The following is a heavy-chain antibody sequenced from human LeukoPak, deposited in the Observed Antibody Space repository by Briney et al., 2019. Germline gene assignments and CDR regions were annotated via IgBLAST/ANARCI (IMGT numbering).Heavy chain of an antibody. CDR2: ISYDGSNK. D-gene: IGHD6-19*01. J-gene: IGHJ4*02. V-gene: IGHV3-30-3*01. CDR1: GFTFSSSA. Sequence: GSLRLSCAASGFTFSSSAMHWVCQAPDKGLEWVAVISYDGSNKYYADSVKGRFTISRDNSKNTLYLQMNSLRADDTAVYYCARDRDSSGWYEGFDYWGQGTLVTVSS. CDR3: ARDRDSSGWYEGFDY.